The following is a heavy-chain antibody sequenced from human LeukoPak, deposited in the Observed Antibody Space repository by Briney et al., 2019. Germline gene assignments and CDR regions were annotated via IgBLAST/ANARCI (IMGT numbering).Heavy chain of an antibody. CDR1: GYTFTSYD. V-gene: IGHV1-8*01. D-gene: IGHD6-19*01. CDR3: ARGNFVRYSSGWGNDY. Sequence: ASVKVSCKASGYTFTSYDINWVRQATGQGLEWMGWMNPNSGNTGYAQKFQGRVTMTRNTSISTAYMELSSLRSEDTTVYYCARGNFVRYSSGWGNDYWGQGTLVTVSS. CDR2: MNPNSGNT. J-gene: IGHJ4*02.